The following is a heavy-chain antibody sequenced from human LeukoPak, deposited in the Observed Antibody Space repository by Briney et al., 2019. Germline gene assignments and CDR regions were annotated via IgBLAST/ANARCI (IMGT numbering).Heavy chain of an antibody. V-gene: IGHV4-59*01. CDR2: IYYSGST. CDR1: GRSISSYY. Sequence: PSETLSLTCTVSGRSISSYYWSWIRQPPGKGMEWIGYIYYSGSTNYNPSLKSRVTISVDTSKNQYSLKLSSVNAADTAVYYCARERDSSGFDAFDIWGQGTMVTVSS. D-gene: IGHD3-22*01. CDR3: ARERDSSGFDAFDI. J-gene: IGHJ3*02.